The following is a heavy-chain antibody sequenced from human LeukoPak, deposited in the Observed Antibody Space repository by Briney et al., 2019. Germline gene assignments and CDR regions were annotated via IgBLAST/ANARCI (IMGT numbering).Heavy chain of an antibody. J-gene: IGHJ3*01. CDR3: ARDMGVGATTGRGAFDV. Sequence: PGGSLRLSCVVSGFTFSSHGMHWVRQAPGKGLEWVAVIWYDGSNKYYADSVKGRFTISRDNSKNTLYLQMNSLRAEDTAVYYCARDMGVGATTGRGAFDVWGQGTMVTVSS. V-gene: IGHV3-33*01. CDR1: GFTFSSHG. D-gene: IGHD1-26*01. CDR2: IWYDGSNK.